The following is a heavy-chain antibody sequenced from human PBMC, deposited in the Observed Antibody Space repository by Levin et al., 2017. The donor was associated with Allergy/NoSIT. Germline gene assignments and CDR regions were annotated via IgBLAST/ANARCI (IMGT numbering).Heavy chain of an antibody. CDR1: GFTFSSFW. CDR2: IKQDGSEK. CDR3: ARGRAYTNYRPISFDY. V-gene: IGHV3-7*01. Sequence: GGSLRLSCAASGFTFSSFWMSWVRQAPGKGLAWVANIKQDGSEKHYVDSVKGRFTISRDNAKNSLYLQMNSLRAEDTAVYYCARGRAYTNYRPISFDYWGQGTLVTVSS. D-gene: IGHD4-11*01. J-gene: IGHJ4*02.